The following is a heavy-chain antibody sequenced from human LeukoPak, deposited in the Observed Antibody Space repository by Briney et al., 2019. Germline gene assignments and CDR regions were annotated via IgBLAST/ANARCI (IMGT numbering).Heavy chain of an antibody. CDR1: GFTFSNFA. Sequence: GGSLRLSCAASGFTFSNFAMSWIRRTPGKGLEWVSGIINSGDTLYGDSVKGRFTISRDNSKNTLYLEMNSLRAEDTAIYYCAKMKGHPLPKYYMDVWGQGTTVTVSS. CDR2: IINSGDT. V-gene: IGHV3-23*01. CDR3: AKMKGHPLPKYYMDV. J-gene: IGHJ6*01. D-gene: IGHD1-26*01.